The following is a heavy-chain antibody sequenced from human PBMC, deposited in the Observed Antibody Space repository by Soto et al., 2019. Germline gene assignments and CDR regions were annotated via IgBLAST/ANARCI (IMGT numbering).Heavy chain of an antibody. V-gene: IGHV3-23*01. CDR1: GFTFSSYA. CDR2: ISGSGGST. D-gene: IGHD6-19*01. J-gene: IGHJ3*02. Sequence: GGSLRLSCAASGFTFSSYAMSWVRQAPGKGLEWVSAISGSGGSTYYADSVKGRFTISRDNSKNTLYLQMNSLRAEDTAVYYCAKDRSPGQWLAFDAFDIWGQGTMVTVSS. CDR3: AKDRSPGQWLAFDAFDI.